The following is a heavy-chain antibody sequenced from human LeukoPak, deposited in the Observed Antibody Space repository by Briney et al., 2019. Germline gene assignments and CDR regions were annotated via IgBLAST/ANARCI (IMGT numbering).Heavy chain of an antibody. V-gene: IGHV1-2*02. CDR1: GYTFTVYY. CDR2: LHPNSGGT. Sequence: ASVKVFYKASGYTFTVYYMHWVPQAPGQGREGMGWLHPNSGGTNYAQKFQGRVTMTRDTSISTAYMELSRLRSDDTAVYYCARDLRVLHDDWGQGTLVTVSS. CDR3: ARDLRVLHDD. J-gene: IGHJ4*02. D-gene: IGHD2-15*01.